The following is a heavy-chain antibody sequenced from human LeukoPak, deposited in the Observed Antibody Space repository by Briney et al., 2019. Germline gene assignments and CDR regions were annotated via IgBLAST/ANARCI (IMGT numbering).Heavy chain of an antibody. V-gene: IGHV3-64*01. CDR1: GFTFSSYA. J-gene: IGHJ4*02. D-gene: IGHD3-10*01. CDR3: ARVRGIGRPDY. CDR2: ISSNGGST. Sequence: GGSLRLSCAASGFTFSSYAMHWVRQAPGKGLEYVSAISSNGGSTYYANSVKGRFTISRDNSKNTLCLQMGSLRAEDMAVYYCARVRGIGRPDYWGQGTLVTVSS.